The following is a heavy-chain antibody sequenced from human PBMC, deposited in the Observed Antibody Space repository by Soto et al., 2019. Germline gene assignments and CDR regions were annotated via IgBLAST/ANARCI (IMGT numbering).Heavy chain of an antibody. Sequence: SETLSLTCTVSGASISSGDYYWSWIRQPPGKGLEWIGYIYHSGSTYYNPSLKSRVTMSVDTSKNQFSLKLSSVTAADTAVYYCARGGIFGVVAPLDYYYGMDVWGQGRTVTVPS. CDR1: GASISSGDYY. D-gene: IGHD3-3*01. CDR3: ARGGIFGVVAPLDYYYGMDV. J-gene: IGHJ6*02. V-gene: IGHV4-30-4*01. CDR2: IYHSGST.